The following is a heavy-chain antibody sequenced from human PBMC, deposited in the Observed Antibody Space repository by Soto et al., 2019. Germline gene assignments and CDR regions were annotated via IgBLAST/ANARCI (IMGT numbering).Heavy chain of an antibody. V-gene: IGHV4-4*02. CDR1: GVSLTGGNW. CDR3: ARLVYDTRLNYMYFDF. CDR2: IFHDGTA. D-gene: IGHD3-10*01. J-gene: IGHJ4*02. Sequence: SETLSLTCAVSGVSLTGGNWWTWFRQSPQRGLEYIGEIFHDGTANYYPSFERRVAMSVDTSRNQFSLKLTSVTAADTAVYFCARLVYDTRLNYMYFDFWGPGTLVTVSS.